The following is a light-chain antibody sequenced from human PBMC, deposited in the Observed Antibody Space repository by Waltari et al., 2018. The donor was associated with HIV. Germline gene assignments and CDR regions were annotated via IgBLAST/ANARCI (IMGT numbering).Light chain of an antibody. CDR1: QSISSF. CDR3: QQTYSIPFT. CDR2: AAS. Sequence: DIQMTQSPSSLSASVGDRITISCRASQSISSFLNWYRQKPGKAPKLLIYAASSLQSGVPSRFSGGGSGTGFTLTISRLQPEDFATYYCQQTYSIPFTFGPGTRVDIK. J-gene: IGKJ3*01. V-gene: IGKV1-39*01.